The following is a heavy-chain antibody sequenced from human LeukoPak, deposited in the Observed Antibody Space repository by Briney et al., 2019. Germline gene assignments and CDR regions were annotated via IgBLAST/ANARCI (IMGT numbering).Heavy chain of an antibody. CDR3: ARDQEGFDY. V-gene: IGHV1-46*01. CDR2: IYPRDGST. J-gene: IGHJ4*02. CDR1: GYTFTRNY. Sequence: ASVKVSCKASGYTFTRNYIHWVRQAPGQGLEWMGMIYPRDGSTSYAQKFQGRVTVTRDTSTSTVHMELSGLRSEDTAVYYCARDQEGFDYWGQGTLVTVSS.